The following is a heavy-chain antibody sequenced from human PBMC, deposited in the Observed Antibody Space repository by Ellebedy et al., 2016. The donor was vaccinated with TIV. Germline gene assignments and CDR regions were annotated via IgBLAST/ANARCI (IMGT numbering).Heavy chain of an antibody. J-gene: IGHJ3*02. V-gene: IGHV4-39*01. Sequence: SETLSLTXTVSVGSVSSTSYYWGWIRQPPGKGLQWFGSIYYSGSTYYNPSLKSRVTISSDTSKTQVSLKLTSVNASDTAVYYCARTLSDQYEAFHIWGQGTMVTVSS. CDR1: VGSVSSTSYY. D-gene: IGHD3-3*01. CDR2: IYYSGST. CDR3: ARTLSDQYEAFHI.